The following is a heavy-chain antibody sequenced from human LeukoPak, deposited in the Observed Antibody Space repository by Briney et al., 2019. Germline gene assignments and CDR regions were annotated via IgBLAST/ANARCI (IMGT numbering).Heavy chain of an antibody. V-gene: IGHV3-21*01. CDR1: GFTFKNYN. CDR3: ARLSLGVRDGYYYYYGMDV. D-gene: IGHD3-16*01. Sequence: GGSLRLSCAASGFTFKNYNMNWVRQAPGKGLEWVSSISSSSSYLKYADSVKGRFTISRDNANNSLYLQLSSLRAEDTATYFCARLSLGVRDGYYYYYGMDVWGQGTTVTVSS. J-gene: IGHJ6*02. CDR2: ISSSSSYL.